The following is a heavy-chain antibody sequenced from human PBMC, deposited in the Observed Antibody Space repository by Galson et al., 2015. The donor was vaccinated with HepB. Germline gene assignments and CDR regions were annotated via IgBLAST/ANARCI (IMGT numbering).Heavy chain of an antibody. CDR3: ARVGLSYYDFWSGFSTYWYFDL. CDR2: ISSSSSYI. Sequence: SLRLSCAASGFTFSSYSMNWVRQAPGKGLEWVPSISSSSSYIYYADSVKGRFTISRDNAKNSLYLQMNSLRAEDTAVYYCARVGLSYYDFWSGFSTYWYFDLWGRGTLVTVSS. V-gene: IGHV3-21*01. D-gene: IGHD3-3*01. CDR1: GFTFSSYS. J-gene: IGHJ2*01.